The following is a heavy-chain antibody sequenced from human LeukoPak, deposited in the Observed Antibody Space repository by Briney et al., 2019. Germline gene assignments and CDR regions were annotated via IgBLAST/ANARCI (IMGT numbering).Heavy chain of an antibody. Sequence: RSLRLSCAASGFTFSSYGMHWVRQAPGKGLEWVAVISYDGSNKYYADSVKGRFTISRDNSKNTLYLQMNSLRAEDTAVYYCAKDLVTMVRGVIGYWGQGTLVTVSS. V-gene: IGHV3-30*18. CDR2: ISYDGSNK. CDR3: AKDLVTMVRGVIGY. D-gene: IGHD3-10*01. CDR1: GFTFSSYG. J-gene: IGHJ4*02.